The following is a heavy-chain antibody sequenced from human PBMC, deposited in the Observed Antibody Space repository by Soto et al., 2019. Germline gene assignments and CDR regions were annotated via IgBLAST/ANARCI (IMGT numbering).Heavy chain of an antibody. D-gene: IGHD3-10*01. Sequence: GGSLRLSCAASGFTFSSYSMNWVRQAPGKGLEWVSYISSSSSTIYYADSVKGRFTISRDNAKNSLYLQMNSLRDEDTAVYYCSRDRTYYYGSGSYYNPSFDIWGQGTMVTVSS. CDR1: GFTFSSYS. CDR3: SRDRTYYYGSGSYYNPSFDI. V-gene: IGHV3-48*02. CDR2: ISSSSSTI. J-gene: IGHJ3*02.